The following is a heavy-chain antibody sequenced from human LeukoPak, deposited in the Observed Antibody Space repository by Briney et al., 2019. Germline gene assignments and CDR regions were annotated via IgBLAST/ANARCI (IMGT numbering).Heavy chain of an antibody. CDR3: SKPSGTEPVDY. CDR1: GFTFKMFA. CDR2: ISAGDGSA. V-gene: IGHV3-23*01. J-gene: IGHJ4*02. D-gene: IGHD1/OR15-1a*01. Sequence: GGSLRLSCVASGFTFKMFALSWVRQAPGKGLEWISAISAGDGSAYYADSVKGRFTISRDNSKNTLYLQMNNLRVEDTAIYYCSKPSGTEPVDYWGQGTLVTVSS.